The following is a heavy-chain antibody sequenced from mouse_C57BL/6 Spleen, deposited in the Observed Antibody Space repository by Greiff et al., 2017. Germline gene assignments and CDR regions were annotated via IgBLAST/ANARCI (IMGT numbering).Heavy chain of an antibody. CDR1: GYTFTSYW. CDR3: ARDGNYGYFDV. D-gene: IGHD2-1*01. J-gene: IGHJ1*03. CDR2: IDPSASYT. Sequence: QVQLQQPGAELVMPGASVKLSCKASGYTFTSYWMHWVKQRPGQGLEWIGEIDPSASYTTYNQKFKGKCTLTVDKSSSTAYMQLRSLTSGDSDVYECARDGNYGYFDVWGTGTTVTVSS. V-gene: IGHV1-69*01.